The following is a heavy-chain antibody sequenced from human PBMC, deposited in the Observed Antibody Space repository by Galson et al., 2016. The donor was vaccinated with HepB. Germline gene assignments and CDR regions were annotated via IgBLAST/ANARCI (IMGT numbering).Heavy chain of an antibody. Sequence: SVKVSCKASGYTFTTYGITWVRQAPGQGLEWMGWISAYNGNTNYAQNLQGRVTMTTDTSTGTAYMELRSLRSDDTAVYYCARGQIAARNYNYYAMDVWGQGTTVTVAS. CDR1: GYTFTTYG. CDR2: ISAYNGNT. D-gene: IGHD6-13*01. CDR3: ARGQIAARNYNYYAMDV. J-gene: IGHJ6*02. V-gene: IGHV1-18*01.